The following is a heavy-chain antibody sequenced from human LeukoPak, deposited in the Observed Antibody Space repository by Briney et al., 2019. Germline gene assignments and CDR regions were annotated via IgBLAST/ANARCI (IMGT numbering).Heavy chain of an antibody. V-gene: IGHV3-23*01. J-gene: IGHJ4*02. CDR3: ARDLYADFWSGSVFDY. CDR2: ISGSGGTT. D-gene: IGHD3-3*01. CDR1: GFSFSSYA. Sequence: GGSLRPSCEASGFSFSSYATSWVRQAPGKGLEWVPGISGSGGTTYYAGSVKGRFTISRDISKNTLYLQMSSLRAGDTAVYYCARDLYADFWSGSVFDYWGRGTLVTVSS.